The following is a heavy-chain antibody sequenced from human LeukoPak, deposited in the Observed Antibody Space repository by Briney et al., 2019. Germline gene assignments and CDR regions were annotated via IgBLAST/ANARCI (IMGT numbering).Heavy chain of an antibody. V-gene: IGHV6-1*01. D-gene: IGHD4-23*01. CDR2: TYYRSKWYN. CDR1: GDSVSSNSAA. J-gene: IGHJ4*02. CDR3: AREDYGGNSGEFDY. Sequence: PSQTLSLTCAISGDSVSSNSAAWNWIRQSPSRGLEWPGRTYYRSKWYNYYAVSVNSRITINPDTSTTQFSLQLNSVTPEDTAVYYCAREDYGGNSGEFDYWGQGTLVTVSS.